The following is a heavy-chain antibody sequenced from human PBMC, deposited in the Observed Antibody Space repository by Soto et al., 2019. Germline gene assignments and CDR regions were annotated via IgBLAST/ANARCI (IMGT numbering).Heavy chain of an antibody. J-gene: IGHJ4*02. Sequence: SETLSLTCAVYGGAFSGYYWSWIRQPPGKGLEWIGEIKHSGSTNYNPSLKSRVTISVDTSKNQFSLMLSSVTAADTAVYYCASRHTRGYSYGWPISFDYWGQGTLVTVSS. V-gene: IGHV4-34*01. CDR2: IKHSGST. CDR3: ASRHTRGYSYGWPISFDY. CDR1: GGAFSGYY. D-gene: IGHD5-18*01.